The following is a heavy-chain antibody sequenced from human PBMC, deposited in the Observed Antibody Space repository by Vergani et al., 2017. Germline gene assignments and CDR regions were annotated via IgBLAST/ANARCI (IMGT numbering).Heavy chain of an antibody. CDR1: GGSISSYY. J-gene: IGHJ4*02. D-gene: IGHD3-22*01. V-gene: IGHV4-59*01. CDR3: ARGKTDSSGYYYFDY. Sequence: QVQLQESGPGLGKPSETLSLTWAVYGGSISSYYWSWIRRPPGKGLGWIGCIYYSGSTNYNPPLKGRVTIPVDTSKNQFPLKLSSVTAADTAVYYCARGKTDSSGYYYFDYWGQGTLVTVSS. CDR2: IYYSGST.